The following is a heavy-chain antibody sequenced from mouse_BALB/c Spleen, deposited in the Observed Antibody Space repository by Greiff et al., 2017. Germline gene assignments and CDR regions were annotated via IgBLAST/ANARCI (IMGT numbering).Heavy chain of an antibody. CDR3: ARGTGTDYFDY. Sequence: EVQGVESGGGLVQPGGSRKLSCAASGFTFSSFGMHWVRQAPEKGLEWVAYISSGSSTIYYADTVKGRFTISRVNPKNTLFLQMTSLRSEDTAMYYCARGTGTDYFDYWGQGTTLTVSS. CDR2: ISSGSSTI. CDR1: GFTFSSFG. V-gene: IGHV5-17*02. J-gene: IGHJ2*01. D-gene: IGHD4-1*01.